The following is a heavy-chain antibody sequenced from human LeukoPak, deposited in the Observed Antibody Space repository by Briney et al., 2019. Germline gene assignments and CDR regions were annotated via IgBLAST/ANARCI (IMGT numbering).Heavy chain of an antibody. V-gene: IGHV1-2*02. CDR3: ATRKTGTEYFQH. J-gene: IGHJ1*01. CDR1: GYTFTGYY. CDR2: INPNSGGT. D-gene: IGHD1-1*01. Sequence: ASVKVSCKASGYTFTGYYMHWVRQAPGQGLEWMGWINPNSGGTNYAQKFQGRVTMTRDTSISTAYMELSRLRSDDTAVYYCATRKTGTEYFQHWGQGTLVTVSS.